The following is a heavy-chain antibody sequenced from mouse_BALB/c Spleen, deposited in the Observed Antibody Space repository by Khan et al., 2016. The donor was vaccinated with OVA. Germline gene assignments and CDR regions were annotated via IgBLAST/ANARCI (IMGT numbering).Heavy chain of an antibody. D-gene: IGHD3-2*02. J-gene: IGHJ2*01. Sequence: QIQLVQSGAELVRPGASVKLSCKTSGYIFTNYWIHWVKQRSGQGLEWITRIYPGTDNTYYNAKFKDKATLTVDKSSSTAYIQLSSLKSEDSAVYFCAREEALYYFDYWGQGTTLTVSS. CDR3: AREEALYYFDY. CDR1: GYIFTNYW. V-gene: IGHV1-76*01. CDR2: IYPGTDNT.